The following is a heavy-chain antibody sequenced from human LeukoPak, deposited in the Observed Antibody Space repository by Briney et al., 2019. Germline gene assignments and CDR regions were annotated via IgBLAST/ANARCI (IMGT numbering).Heavy chain of an antibody. CDR3: ARDWGRSDYYYFYMDV. CDR2: IYYSGST. D-gene: IGHD7-27*01. Sequence: SETLSLTCTVSGGSISSGGYYWSWIRQHPGKGLEWIGYIYYSGSTYYNPSLTGRVTMSVDTPKNQFSLELSSVTAADTAVYYCARDWGRSDYYYFYMDVWGKGTTVTVSS. CDR1: GGSISSGGYY. J-gene: IGHJ6*03. V-gene: IGHV4-31*03.